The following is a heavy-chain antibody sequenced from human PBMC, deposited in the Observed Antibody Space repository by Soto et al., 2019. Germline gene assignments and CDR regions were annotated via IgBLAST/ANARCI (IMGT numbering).Heavy chain of an antibody. CDR2: VSNTATT. CDR3: ARGRYGDYRVS. Sequence: SETLSLTCTVSGASIINYYWAWIRQSPGGGLESIGYVSNTATTTYNPSLKNRVTISVDTSKNQFSLNLSSVTAADTAVYYCARGRYGDYRVSWGQGTLVTVSS. V-gene: IGHV4-59*01. J-gene: IGHJ5*02. D-gene: IGHD4-17*01. CDR1: GASIINYY.